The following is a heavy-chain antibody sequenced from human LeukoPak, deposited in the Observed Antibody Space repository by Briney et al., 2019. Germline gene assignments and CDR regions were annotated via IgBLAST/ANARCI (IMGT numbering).Heavy chain of an antibody. D-gene: IGHD3-22*01. V-gene: IGHV4-39*01. CDR3: ASGYYYDSSGFVVY. J-gene: IGHJ4*02. CDR2: IYYSGST. Sequence: SETLSLTCTVSGGSISSSSYYWGWIRQPPGKGLEWIGSIYYSGSTYYNPSLKSRVTISVDTSKNQFSLKLSSVTAADTAVYYCASGYYYDSSGFVVYWGQGTLVTVSS. CDR1: GGSISSSSYY.